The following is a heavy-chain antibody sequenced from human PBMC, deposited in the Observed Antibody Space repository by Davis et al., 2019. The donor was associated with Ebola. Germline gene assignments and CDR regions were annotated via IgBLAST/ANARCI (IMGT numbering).Heavy chain of an antibody. J-gene: IGHJ4*02. CDR2: IYYSGST. V-gene: IGHV4-59*12. CDR3: ARDRSGGDGYWEFDY. Sequence: SETLSLTCTVSGGSISSYYWSWIRQPPGKGLEWIGYIYYSGSTNYNPSLKSRVTISVDTSKNQFSLKLSSVTAADTAVYYCARDRSGGDGYWEFDYWGQGTLVTVSS. CDR1: GGSISSYY. D-gene: IGHD5-24*01.